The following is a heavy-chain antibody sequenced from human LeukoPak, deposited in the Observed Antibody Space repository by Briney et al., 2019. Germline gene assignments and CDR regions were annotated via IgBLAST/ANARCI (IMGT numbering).Heavy chain of an antibody. Sequence: PSETLSLTCTVSGGSISSYSWSWIRQPPGKGLEWIGYIYYSGSTNYNPSLKSRVTISVDTSKNQFSLKLSSVTAADTAVYYCARSRELPRFDYWGQGTLATVSS. V-gene: IGHV4-59*12. CDR1: GGSISSYS. D-gene: IGHD1-26*01. CDR3: ARSRELPRFDY. CDR2: IYYSGST. J-gene: IGHJ4*02.